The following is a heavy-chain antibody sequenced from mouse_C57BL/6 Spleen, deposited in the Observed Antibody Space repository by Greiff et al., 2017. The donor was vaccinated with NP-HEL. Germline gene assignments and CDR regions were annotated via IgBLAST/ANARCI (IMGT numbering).Heavy chain of an antibody. CDR3: ARHGGNYDWFAY. CDR2: ISGGGGNT. V-gene: IGHV5-9*01. Sequence: EVQLVESGGGLVKPGGSLKLSCAASGFTFSSYTMSWVRQTPEKRLEWVATISGGGGNTYYPDSVKGRFTISRDNAKNTLYLQMSSLRSEDTALYYCARHGGNYDWFAYWGQGTLVTVSA. J-gene: IGHJ3*01. CDR1: GFTFSSYT. D-gene: IGHD2-1*01.